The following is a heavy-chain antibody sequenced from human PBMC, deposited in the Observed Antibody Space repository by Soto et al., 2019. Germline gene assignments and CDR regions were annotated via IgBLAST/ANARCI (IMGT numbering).Heavy chain of an antibody. Sequence: ASVKVSCKASGYTFTGYYMHWVRQAPGQGLEWMGWINPNSGGTNYAQKFQGRVTMTRDTSISTAYMELSRLRSDDTAVYYCARDRVEQWTYQFDYWGQGTLVTSPQ. CDR3: ARDRVEQWTYQFDY. D-gene: IGHD6-19*01. V-gene: IGHV1-2*02. CDR2: INPNSGGT. CDR1: GYTFTGYY. J-gene: IGHJ4*02.